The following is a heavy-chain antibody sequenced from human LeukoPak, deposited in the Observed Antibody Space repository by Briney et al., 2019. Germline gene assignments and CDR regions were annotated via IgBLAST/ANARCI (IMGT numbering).Heavy chain of an antibody. CDR1: GYTFTNYD. Sequence: GASVKVTCKASGYTFTNYDINWVRQATGQGLEWMGWLNPNSGNTGYAQKFQGRVTMTRNTSISTAYMELSSLRSEDTAVYYCARGYSSSWLSAGREDAFDIWGQGTMVTVSS. V-gene: IGHV1-8*01. D-gene: IGHD6-13*01. CDR2: LNPNSGNT. J-gene: IGHJ3*02. CDR3: ARGYSSSWLSAGREDAFDI.